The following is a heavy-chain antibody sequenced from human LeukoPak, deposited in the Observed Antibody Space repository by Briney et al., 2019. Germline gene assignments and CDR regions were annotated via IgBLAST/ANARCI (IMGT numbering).Heavy chain of an antibody. V-gene: IGHV3-21*01. CDR2: ISSSSSYI. CDR3: AKDARKAVAGQPVDY. D-gene: IGHD6-19*01. J-gene: IGHJ4*02. Sequence: PGGSLRLSCAASGFTFSSYSMNWVRQAPGKGLEWVSSISSSSSYIYYADSVKGRFTISRDNSKNTLYLQMNSLRAEDTAVYYCAKDARKAVAGQPVDYWGQGTLVTVSS. CDR1: GFTFSSYS.